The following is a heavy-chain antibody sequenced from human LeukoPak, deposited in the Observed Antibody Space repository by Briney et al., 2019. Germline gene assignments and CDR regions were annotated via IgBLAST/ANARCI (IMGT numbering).Heavy chain of an antibody. J-gene: IGHJ4*02. Sequence: PGGSLRLSCAASGFTFSSYSMNWVRQAPGKGLEWVSSISSSSSYIYYADSVKGRFTISRDNAKNSLYLQMNSLRAEDTAVYYCARDVFDSFGSGWSGFDYWGQGTLVTVSS. V-gene: IGHV3-21*01. CDR1: GFTFSSYS. D-gene: IGHD6-19*01. CDR3: ARDVFDSFGSGWSGFDY. CDR2: ISSSSSYI.